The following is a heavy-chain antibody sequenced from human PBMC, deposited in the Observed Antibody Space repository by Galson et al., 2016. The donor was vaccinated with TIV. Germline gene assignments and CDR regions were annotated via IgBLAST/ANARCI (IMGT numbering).Heavy chain of an antibody. CDR1: GSTFGDCF. V-gene: IGHV3-11*01. D-gene: IGHD2-15*01. CDR2: ISSSGITR. J-gene: IGHJ4*02. CDR3: ASGCSGGTCEEY. Sequence: SLRLSCAGSGSTFGDCFMYWIRQAPGKGLEWVSYISSSGITRRYADSVKGRFTISRDNAKKSLYLQMNSLRAQDTAIYYCASGCSGGTCEEYWGQGTLVSVSS.